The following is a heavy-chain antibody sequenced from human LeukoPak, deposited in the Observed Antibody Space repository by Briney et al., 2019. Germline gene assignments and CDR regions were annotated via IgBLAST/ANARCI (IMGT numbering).Heavy chain of an antibody. CDR3: ARLSSSGWYLFDY. CDR2: IYYSGST. V-gene: IGHV4-39*01. Sequence: PSETLSLTCTVSGGSISSSSYYWGWIRQPPGKGLEWIGSIYYSGSTYYNPSLKSRVTISVDTSKNQFSLKLSSVTVADTAVYYCARLSSSGWYLFDYWGQGTLVTVSS. J-gene: IGHJ4*02. CDR1: GGSISSSSYY. D-gene: IGHD6-19*01.